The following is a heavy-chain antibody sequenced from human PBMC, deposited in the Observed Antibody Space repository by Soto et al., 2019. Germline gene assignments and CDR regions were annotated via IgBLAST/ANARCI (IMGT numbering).Heavy chain of an antibody. CDR3: ARDTYYYDSSGYYLDAFDI. J-gene: IGHJ3*02. D-gene: IGHD3-22*01. Sequence: ASVKVSCKASGYTFTSYGISWVRQAPGQGLEWMGWISAYNGNTNYAQKLQGRVTMTTDTSTSTAYMELRSLRSDDTAVYYCARDTYYYDSSGYYLDAFDIWGQGTMVTVSS. V-gene: IGHV1-18*01. CDR1: GYTFTSYG. CDR2: ISAYNGNT.